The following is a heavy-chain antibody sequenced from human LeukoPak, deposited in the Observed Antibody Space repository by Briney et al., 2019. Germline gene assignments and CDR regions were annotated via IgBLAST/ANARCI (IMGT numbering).Heavy chain of an antibody. D-gene: IGHD1-26*01. CDR1: GITLSNYG. Sequence: GGSLRLSCAVSGITLSNYGMSWVRQAPGKGLEWVAGIGDSGGSTYYADSVKGRFTISRDNSKNTLYLQMNSLRAEDTAVYYCAKLGAGAWDYYYYYMDVWGKGTTVTVSS. J-gene: IGHJ6*03. CDR2: IGDSGGST. V-gene: IGHV3-23*01. CDR3: AKLGAGAWDYYYYYMDV.